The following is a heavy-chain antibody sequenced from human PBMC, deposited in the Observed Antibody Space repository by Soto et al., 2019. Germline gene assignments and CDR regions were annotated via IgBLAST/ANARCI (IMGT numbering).Heavy chain of an antibody. J-gene: IGHJ4*02. CDR1: GFTFSNYA. D-gene: IGHD3-22*01. CDR3: AREARFYDRSQQFFDY. CDR2: IRYDGRIK. V-gene: IGHV3-30*04. Sequence: QVQLVESGGGVVQPGTTLTLSCAASGFTFSNYAMHWVRQAPGKGLEWAAVIRYDGRIKYHADSVRGRFNISRDNSKNILYLQMSSLRAEDTAVYYCAREARFYDRSQQFFDYWGQGTLVTVSS.